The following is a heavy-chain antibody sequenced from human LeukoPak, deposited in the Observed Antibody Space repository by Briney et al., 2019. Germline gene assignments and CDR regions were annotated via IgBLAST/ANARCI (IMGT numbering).Heavy chain of an antibody. J-gene: IGHJ3*02. CDR3: TRERTAVTGLDAFDI. V-gene: IGHV3-13*01. CDR2: IGTAGDT. Sequence: QPGGSLRLSCAASGLSVSNSDMHWVRQSIGKGLEWVSGIGTAGDTHYPDSVKGRFTISRESAKNSLYLQMNSLRAEDTAVYYCTRERTAVTGLDAFDIWGQGTTVTASS. CDR1: GLSVSNSD. D-gene: IGHD4-11*01.